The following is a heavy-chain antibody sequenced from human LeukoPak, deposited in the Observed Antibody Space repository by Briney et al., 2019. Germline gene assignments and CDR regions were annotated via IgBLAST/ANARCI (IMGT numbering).Heavy chain of an antibody. Sequence: ASVKVSCKASGYTFTSYGISWVRQPRGQGLEWMGWISAYNDNTNYAQKLQGRVTMTTDTFTNTAYMELRSLRSDDTAVYYCARDALHGALDFDYWGQGTLVTVSS. D-gene: IGHD4-17*01. V-gene: IGHV1-18*04. J-gene: IGHJ4*02. CDR1: GYTFTSYG. CDR3: ARDALHGALDFDY. CDR2: ISAYNDNT.